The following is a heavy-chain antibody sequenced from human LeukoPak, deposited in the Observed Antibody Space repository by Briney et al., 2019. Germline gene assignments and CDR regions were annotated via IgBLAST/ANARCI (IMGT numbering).Heavy chain of an antibody. V-gene: IGHV4-34*01. J-gene: IGHJ6*03. CDR1: GFTFGSYS. D-gene: IGHD2-8*01. Sequence: PGGSLRLSCAASGFTFGSYSMNWIRQPPGKGLEWIGEINHSGSTNYNPSLKSRVTISVGTSKNQFSLKLSSVTAADTAVYYCASGNGHSPSLLGPDYYYYYYMDVWGKGTTVTVSS. CDR3: ASGNGHSPSLLGPDYYYYYYMDV. CDR2: INHSGST.